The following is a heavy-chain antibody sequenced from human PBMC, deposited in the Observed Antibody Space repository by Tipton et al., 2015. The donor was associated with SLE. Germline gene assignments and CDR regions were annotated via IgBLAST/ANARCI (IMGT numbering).Heavy chain of an antibody. CDR2: IYHSGST. V-gene: IGHV4-4*02. CDR3: ARVGFWSGYSIDYFDY. D-gene: IGHD3-3*01. Sequence: TLSLTCAVSGGSISSSNWWSWVRQPPGKGLEWIGEIYHSGSTNYNPSLKSRVTISVDTSKNQFSLKLSSVTAADTAVYYCARVGFWSGYSIDYFDYWGQGTLVTVSS. CDR1: GGSISSSNW. J-gene: IGHJ4*02.